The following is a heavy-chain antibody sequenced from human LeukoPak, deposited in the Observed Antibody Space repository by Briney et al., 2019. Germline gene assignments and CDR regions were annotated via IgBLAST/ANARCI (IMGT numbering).Heavy chain of an antibody. CDR1: GFTFSSYA. D-gene: IGHD2-8*01. Sequence: GGSLTLSCPASGFTFSSYAMSWVRQAPGKGLEWISAISDSGGSTYDANSVKGRFTISRDNSKNTLYLQMNSLRAEDTAVYYCAKDTSIGRYCTNGVCSPFDYWGQGTLVTVSS. J-gene: IGHJ4*02. CDR2: ISDSGGST. CDR3: AKDTSIGRYCTNGVCSPFDY. V-gene: IGHV3-23*01.